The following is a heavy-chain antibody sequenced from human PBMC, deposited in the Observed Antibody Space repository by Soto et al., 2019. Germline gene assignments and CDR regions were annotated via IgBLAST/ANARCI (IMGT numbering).Heavy chain of an antibody. CDR2: IYPSDSDT. V-gene: IGHV5-51*01. Sequence: PGESLKISCKGSGYNFAGYWIAWVRQVPGKGLELKGIIYPSDSDTRYRPSFQGQVTISADKSISSAYLQWSSLRASDTAMYYCARGGVSTRTFDYWGQGTPVTVSS. D-gene: IGHD3-3*01. CDR3: ARGGVSTRTFDY. J-gene: IGHJ4*02. CDR1: GYNFAGYW.